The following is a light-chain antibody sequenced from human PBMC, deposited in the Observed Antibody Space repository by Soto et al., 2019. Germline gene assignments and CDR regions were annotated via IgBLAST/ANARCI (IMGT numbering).Light chain of an antibody. CDR3: QQYNSYSLT. J-gene: IGKJ1*01. V-gene: IGKV1-5*01. Sequence: DIQMTQSPSTLSASVGGKFTISCRASQSISNWLAWYQLKPGKAPKVLTSDASSLESGVPSRFSGSGSGTEFTLTISSLQPADFATYYCQQYNSYSLTFGQGTKVDI. CDR2: DAS. CDR1: QSISNW.